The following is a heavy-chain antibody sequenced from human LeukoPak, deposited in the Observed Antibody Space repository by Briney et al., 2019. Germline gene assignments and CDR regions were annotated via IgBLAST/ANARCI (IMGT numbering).Heavy chain of an antibody. CDR3: ARAPHYYDSSFFDY. CDR2: IKQDGSEK. CDR1: GFTFSSYW. J-gene: IGHJ4*02. V-gene: IGHV3-7*03. Sequence: GGSLRLSCAASGFTFSSYWMSWVRQAPGKGLEWVANIKQDGSEKYYVDSVKGRFTISRDNAKNSLYLQMNSLRAEDTAVYYCARAPHYYDSSFFDYWGQGTLVTVSS. D-gene: IGHD3-22*01.